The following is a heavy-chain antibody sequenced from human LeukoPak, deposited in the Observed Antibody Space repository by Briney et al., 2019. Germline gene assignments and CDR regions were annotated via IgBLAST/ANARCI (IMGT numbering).Heavy chain of an antibody. J-gene: IGHJ6*02. CDR1: GGSISTYY. V-gene: IGHV4-59*01. Sequence: PSETLSLTCSVSGGSISTYYWSWVRQPPGKGLEWIGYVYDSGATNYNPSLKSRLTISVDTSKNQFSLKLRSVTAADTAVYYCARGYTAMSRNYYYGMDVWGQGTTVTVS. CDR3: ARGYTAMSRNYYYGMDV. D-gene: IGHD5-18*01. CDR2: VYDSGAT.